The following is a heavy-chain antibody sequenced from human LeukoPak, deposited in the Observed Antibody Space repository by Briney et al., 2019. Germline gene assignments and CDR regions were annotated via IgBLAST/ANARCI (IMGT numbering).Heavy chain of an antibody. CDR1: GFTFSTYG. CDR2: ILYDGNNK. J-gene: IGHJ4*02. Sequence: PGGSLRLSCAASGFTFSTYGMHWVRQAPGKGLVWVAVILYDGNNKNYADSVKGRFTISRDNSKNTLYLQMSSLRAEDTAVYYCATELIRHNGNGGDYWGPGTLVTVSS. D-gene: IGHD1-20*01. CDR3: ATELIRHNGNGGDY. V-gene: IGHV3-30*03.